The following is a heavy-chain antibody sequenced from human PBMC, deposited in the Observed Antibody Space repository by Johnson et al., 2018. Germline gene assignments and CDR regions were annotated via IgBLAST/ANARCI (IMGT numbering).Heavy chain of an antibody. CDR2: MNLNSGKT. J-gene: IGHJ6*03. CDR3: ARAGSYGDYYMDV. D-gene: IGHD4-17*01. CDR1: GYTFTSHD. V-gene: IGHV1-8*01. Sequence: QVQLVQSGPEVKKPGASVKVSCKASGYTFTSHDINWVRQATGQGLEWMGWMNLNSGKTGYTQKFQGRVTMTRNTSLRTAYMELSSLRSEDTAVYYCARAGSYGDYYMDVWGKGTTVTVSS.